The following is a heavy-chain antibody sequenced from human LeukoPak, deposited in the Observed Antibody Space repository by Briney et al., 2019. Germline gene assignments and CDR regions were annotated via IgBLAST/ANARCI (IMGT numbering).Heavy chain of an antibody. CDR2: IYYSGST. D-gene: IGHD3-10*01. V-gene: IGHV4-59*01. Sequence: SETLSLTCTVSGGSISSYYWSWIRQPPGKGLEWIGYIYYSGSTNYNPSLKSRVTISVDTSKNQFSLKLSSVTAADTAEYYCAREPYGSGTFDYWGEGPLVTVSA. CDR1: GGSISSYY. J-gene: IGHJ4*02. CDR3: AREPYGSGTFDY.